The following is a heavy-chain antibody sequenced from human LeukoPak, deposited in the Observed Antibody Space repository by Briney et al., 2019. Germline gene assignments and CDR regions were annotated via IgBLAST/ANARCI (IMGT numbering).Heavy chain of an antibody. CDR3: AREGILTGYYFDY. J-gene: IGHJ4*02. D-gene: IGHD3-9*01. CDR1: GFTFSSYG. V-gene: IGHV3-30*03. Sequence: GGSLRLSCEASGFTFSSYGMHWVRQAPGKGLEWVAVISYDGSNKYYADSVKGRFTISRDNSKNTLYLQMNSLRAEDTAVYYCAREGILTGYYFDYWGQGTLVTVSS. CDR2: ISYDGSNK.